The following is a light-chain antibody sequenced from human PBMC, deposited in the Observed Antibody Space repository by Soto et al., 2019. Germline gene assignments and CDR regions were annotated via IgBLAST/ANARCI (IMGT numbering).Light chain of an antibody. Sequence: DIQMTQSPSTLSASVGDRVTITCRARQSISSWLAWYQQKPGKSPKLLIYDASSLESGVPSRFSGSGSVTECTLTISSLQPDDFATYYCQQYNLYRTFGQGTKMEIK. J-gene: IGKJ1*01. CDR1: QSISSW. V-gene: IGKV1-5*01. CDR2: DAS. CDR3: QQYNLYRT.